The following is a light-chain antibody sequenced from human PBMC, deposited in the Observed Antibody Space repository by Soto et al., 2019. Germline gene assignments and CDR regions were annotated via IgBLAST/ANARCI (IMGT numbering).Light chain of an antibody. CDR2: DAS. Sequence: DIQMTQSPSPLSASVGDRVTITCLASQTIPRWMAWYQQKPGKAPKLMIYDASTLESGVPSRFSGSRSGTEFTLTISSLQPDDVATYYCQQYNSYSWTLGQGTKVDI. CDR1: QTIPRW. J-gene: IGKJ1*01. V-gene: IGKV1-5*01. CDR3: QQYNSYSWT.